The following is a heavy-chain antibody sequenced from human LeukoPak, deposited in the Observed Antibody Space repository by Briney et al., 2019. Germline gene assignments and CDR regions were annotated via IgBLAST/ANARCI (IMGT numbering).Heavy chain of an antibody. CDR3: ARASRTGLGIGSFDY. CDR2: IYHSGST. V-gene: IGHV4-30-2*01. Sequence: SETLSLTCTVSGGSISSGGYYWSWIRQPPGKGLEWIGYIYHSGSTYYNPSLKSRVTISVDTSKNQFSLNLNSVTAADTAVYYCARASRTGLGIGSFDYWGQGTLVTVSS. D-gene: IGHD7-27*01. CDR1: GGSISSGGYY. J-gene: IGHJ4*02.